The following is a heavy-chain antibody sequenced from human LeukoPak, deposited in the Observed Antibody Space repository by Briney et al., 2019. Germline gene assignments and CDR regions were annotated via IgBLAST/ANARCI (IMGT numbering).Heavy chain of an antibody. J-gene: IGHJ4*02. V-gene: IGHV3-21*01. CDR1: GFTFSTYS. D-gene: IGHD2-2*01. Sequence: GGSPRLSCAASGFTFSTYSMNWVRQAPGKGLEWVSSISSSSGYIYYADSVEGRFTISRDSAKNSLYLQMNSLRAEDTAVYYCARGSLRGYCSSTSCYLGEAGFDYWGQGTLVTVSS. CDR3: ARGSLRGYCSSTSCYLGEAGFDY. CDR2: ISSSSGYI.